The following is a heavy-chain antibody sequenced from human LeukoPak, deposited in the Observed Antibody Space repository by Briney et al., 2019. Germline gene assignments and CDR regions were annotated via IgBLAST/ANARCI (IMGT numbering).Heavy chain of an antibody. Sequence: PGGSLRLSCAASGFTFSNYWMHWVRQTPGKGLEWVSTISASGDSTHHADAVKGRFAISRDNSKNTLYLQMNSLRAEDTAIYYCAKDPSTLKLTDDYWGQGTLVTVSS. V-gene: IGHV3-23*01. CDR1: GFTFSNYW. CDR3: AKDPSTLKLTDDY. J-gene: IGHJ4*02. CDR2: ISASGDST. D-gene: IGHD5-24*01.